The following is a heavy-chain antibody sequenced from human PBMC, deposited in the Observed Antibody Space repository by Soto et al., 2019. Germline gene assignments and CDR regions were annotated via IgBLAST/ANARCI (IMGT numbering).Heavy chain of an antibody. D-gene: IGHD4-17*01. Sequence: QVQLQQWGAGLLKPSETLSLTCAVYGGSFSGYYWSWIRQPPGKGLEWIGEINHSGSTNYNPSLKSRDTISVDTSKNQFSLKLSSVTAADTAVYYCARGRATVNPDNWFDPWGQGTLVTVSS. J-gene: IGHJ5*02. CDR3: ARGRATVNPDNWFDP. V-gene: IGHV4-34*01. CDR1: GGSFSGYY. CDR2: INHSGST.